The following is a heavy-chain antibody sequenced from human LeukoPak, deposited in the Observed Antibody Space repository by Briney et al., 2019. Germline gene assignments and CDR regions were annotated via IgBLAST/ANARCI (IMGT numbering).Heavy chain of an antibody. Sequence: PGGSLRLSCAASGFTFDDYGMSWVRQAPGKGLEWVSGINWNGGSTGYADSVKGRFTISRDNAKNSLYLQMNSLRAEDTALYYCARQPHPDYHDSSGSDYWGQGTLVTVSS. D-gene: IGHD3-22*01. J-gene: IGHJ4*02. V-gene: IGHV3-20*04. CDR1: GFTFDDYG. CDR3: ARQPHPDYHDSSGSDY. CDR2: INWNGGST.